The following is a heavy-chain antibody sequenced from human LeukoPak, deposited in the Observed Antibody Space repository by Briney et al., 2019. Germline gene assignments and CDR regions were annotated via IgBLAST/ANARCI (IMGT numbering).Heavy chain of an antibody. D-gene: IGHD5-24*01. J-gene: IGHJ3*02. CDR3: ARIRDGYNDAYDI. CDR1: GYTFTNSY. V-gene: IGHV1-46*01. CDR2: INPDGGNT. Sequence: ASVKVSCKASGYTFTNSYIHWVRQAPGQVLEWMGLINPDGGNTNYAQNFQGRVTLTRDTSTSTVYMELSSLRSEDTAIYYCARIRDGYNDAYDIWGQGTVVTVSS.